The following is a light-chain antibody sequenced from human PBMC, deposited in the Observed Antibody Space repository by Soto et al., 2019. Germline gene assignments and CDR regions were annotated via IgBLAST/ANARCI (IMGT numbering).Light chain of an antibody. CDR3: AAWDDGLNGYV. J-gene: IGLJ1*01. CDR2: NNN. V-gene: IGLV1-44*01. CDR1: SSNIGTNA. Sequence: SVLTQPPSASGTPGQRVTISCSGGSSNIGTNAVNWYQQLPGTAPKLLIYNNNQRPSGVPDRFSGSKSGTSASLAISGLQSEDEADYYCAAWDDGLNGYVFGTGTTVTVL.